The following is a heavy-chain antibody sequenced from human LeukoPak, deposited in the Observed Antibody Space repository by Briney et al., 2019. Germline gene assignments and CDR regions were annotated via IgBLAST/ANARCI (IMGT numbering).Heavy chain of an antibody. CDR2: INHSGST. CDR1: GGSFSGYY. Sequence: SETLSLTCAVYGGSFSGYYWSWIRQPPGKGLEWIGEINHSGSTNYNPSLKSRVTISVDTSKNQFSLKLSSVTAADTAVYYCARFSYDSSGYYPENFDYWGQGTLVTVSS. V-gene: IGHV4-34*01. J-gene: IGHJ4*02. CDR3: ARFSYDSSGYYPENFDY. D-gene: IGHD3-22*01.